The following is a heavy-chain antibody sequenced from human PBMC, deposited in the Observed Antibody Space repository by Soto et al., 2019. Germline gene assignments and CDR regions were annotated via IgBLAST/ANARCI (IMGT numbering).Heavy chain of an antibody. CDR3: ARSVVVVPVRALLEATNQNYYYYGMDA. CDR2: IIPIFGTA. V-gene: IGHV1-69*13. D-gene: IGHD2-2*01. Sequence: SVKVSCKASGGTFSSYAISWVRQAPGQGLEWMGGIIPIFGTANYAQKFQGRVTITADESTSTAYMELSSLRSEDTAVYYCARSVVVVPVRALLEATNQNYYYYGMDAWGQGTTVTVSS. J-gene: IGHJ6*02. CDR1: GGTFSSYA.